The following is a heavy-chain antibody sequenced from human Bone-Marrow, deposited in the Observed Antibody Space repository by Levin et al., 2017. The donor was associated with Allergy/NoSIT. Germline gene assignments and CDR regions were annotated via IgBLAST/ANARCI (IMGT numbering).Heavy chain of an antibody. CDR3: ATDRDSTPNWFDP. J-gene: IGHJ5*02. Sequence: SVKVSCKASGGTLSNYAINWVRQAPGQGLEWMGGINPIFGTTNYAQRFRGRVSITADESLNTAYMEMSGLRSEDTAVYFCATDRDSTPNWFDPWGQGTQVTVSS. D-gene: IGHD5-24*01. CDR1: GGTLSNYA. CDR2: INPIFGTT. V-gene: IGHV1-69*13.